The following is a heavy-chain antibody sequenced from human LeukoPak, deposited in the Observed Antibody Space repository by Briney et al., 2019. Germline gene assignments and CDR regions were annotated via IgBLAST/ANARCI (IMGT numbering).Heavy chain of an antibody. CDR1: GLTFSSYE. CDR2: IRSSVSSI. D-gene: IGHD1-14*01. CDR3: GGRGAGVAGYYYYGMDV. J-gene: IGHJ6*02. Sequence: GGSLRLSCAAAGLTFSSYETEWVSQAPGKGLEWVLSIRSSVSSIYYADSVHDRHTISRDNTNNTLYLQKNSLRPEDAAVYYCGGRGAGVAGYYYYGMDVWGQGTTVTVS. V-gene: IGHV3-48*03.